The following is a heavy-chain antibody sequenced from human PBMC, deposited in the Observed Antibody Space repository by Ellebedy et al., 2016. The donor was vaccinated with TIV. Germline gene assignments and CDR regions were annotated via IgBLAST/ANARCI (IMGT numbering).Heavy chain of an antibody. J-gene: IGHJ6*02. Sequence: GESLKISCAASGFTFSSYWMHWVRQTPGKGLVWVSRSDGDGSYVYYADSVKGRFTISRDNAKNSLYLQMNSLRAEDTALYYCAKDLQWELLYGMDVWGQGTMVTVSS. CDR2: SDGDGSYV. CDR1: GFTFSSYW. D-gene: IGHD1-26*01. V-gene: IGHV3-74*01. CDR3: AKDLQWELLYGMDV.